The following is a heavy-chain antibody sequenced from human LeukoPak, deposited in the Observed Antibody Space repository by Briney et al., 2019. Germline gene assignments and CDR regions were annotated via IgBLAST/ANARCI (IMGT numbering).Heavy chain of an antibody. V-gene: IGHV5-51*01. D-gene: IGHD1-7*01. CDR1: TYRFTSYW. CDR3: ARRAGTTPGYYYYYYYMDV. J-gene: IGHJ6*03. CDR2: IYPDDSDT. Sequence: GESLKISCKASTYRFTSYWIGWVRQVPGKGLEWMGIIYPDDSDTGYSPSFQGQVTISADKSITTAYPQWSSLKASDTAMYYCARRAGTTPGYYYYYYYMDVWGKGTTVTVSS.